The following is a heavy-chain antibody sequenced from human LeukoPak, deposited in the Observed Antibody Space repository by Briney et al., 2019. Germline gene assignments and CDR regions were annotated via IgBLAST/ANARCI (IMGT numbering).Heavy chain of an antibody. V-gene: IGHV3-23*01. CDR3: ARSPTAINGYFDP. J-gene: IGHJ5*02. Sequence: PGGSLRLSCAASRFTFSSYAMSWVRQAPGKGLEWVSTISGGGGSTYYADSVKGRFTISRDNSKNMLYLQMNSLRADDTAVYYCARSPTAINGYFDPWGQGTLVTVSS. D-gene: IGHD2-2*01. CDR2: ISGGGGST. CDR1: RFTFSSYA.